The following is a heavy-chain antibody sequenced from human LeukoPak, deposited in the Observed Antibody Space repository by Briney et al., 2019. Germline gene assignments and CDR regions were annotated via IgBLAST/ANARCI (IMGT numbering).Heavy chain of an antibody. Sequence: PGGSLRLSCAASGFTFSSYAMRWVRQAPGKGLEWVSAISGSGGSTYYADSVKGRFTISRDNSKNTLYLQMNSLRAEDTAVYYCAKLGAAGSPFYYFDYWGQGTLVTVSS. CDR3: AKLGAAGSPFYYFDY. D-gene: IGHD6-13*01. V-gene: IGHV3-23*01. CDR2: ISGSGGST. CDR1: GFTFSSYA. J-gene: IGHJ4*02.